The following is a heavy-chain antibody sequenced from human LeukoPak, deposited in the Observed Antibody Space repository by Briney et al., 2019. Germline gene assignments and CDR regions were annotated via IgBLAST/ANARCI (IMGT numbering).Heavy chain of an antibody. CDR3: ATRYCSGGSCPNYYYYYINV. J-gene: IGHJ6*03. V-gene: IGHV1-2*02. D-gene: IGHD2-15*01. CDR1: GYTFTGYY. Sequence: ASVKVSCKASGYTFTGYYMHWVRQAPAQGLELMGWINPNSGGTNYAQKFQGRVTMTRDTSISTAYMELSRLRSDDTAVYYCATRYCSGGSCPNYYYYYINVWGKGTTVTISS. CDR2: INPNSGGT.